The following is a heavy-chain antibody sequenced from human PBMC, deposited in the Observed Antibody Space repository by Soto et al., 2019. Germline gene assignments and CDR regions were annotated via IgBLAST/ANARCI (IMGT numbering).Heavy chain of an antibody. CDR2: ISYDGSNK. Sequence: GGSLRLSCAASGFTFSSYAMHWVRQAPGKGLEWVAVISYDGSNKYYADSVKGRFTISRDNSKNTLYLQMNSLRAEDTAVYYCARDLIVGGVGYYYGMDVWGQGTTVTVSS. CDR1: GFTFSSYA. J-gene: IGHJ6*02. D-gene: IGHD1-26*01. V-gene: IGHV3-30-3*01. CDR3: ARDLIVGGVGYYYGMDV.